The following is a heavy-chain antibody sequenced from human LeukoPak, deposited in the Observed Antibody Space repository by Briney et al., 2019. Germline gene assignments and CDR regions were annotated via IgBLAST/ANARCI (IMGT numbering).Heavy chain of an antibody. Sequence: GGSLRLSCAASGFTFSTYWMSWVRQAPGKGLEWVANINQDGSAKRYVDSVKGRFTISRDNAKNSLFLQMNSLRAEDTAVYYCAKEADSSSWYGYFDYWGQGTLVTVSS. V-gene: IGHV3-7*01. D-gene: IGHD6-13*01. CDR3: AKEADSSSWYGYFDY. J-gene: IGHJ4*02. CDR2: INQDGSAK. CDR1: GFTFSTYW.